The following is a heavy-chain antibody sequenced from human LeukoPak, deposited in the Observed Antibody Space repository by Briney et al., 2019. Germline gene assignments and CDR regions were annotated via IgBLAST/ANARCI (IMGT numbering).Heavy chain of an antibody. J-gene: IGHJ6*02. CDR2: INHSGST. CDR3: ARATMIVVGITANYYYYYGMDV. V-gene: IGHV4-30-4*08. Sequence: SQTLSLTCTVSGGSISSGDYYWSWIRQPPGKGLEWIGEINHSGSTNYNPSLKSRVTISVDTSKNQFSLKLSSVTAADTAVYYCARATMIVVGITANYYYYYGMDVWGQGTTVTVSS. D-gene: IGHD3-22*01. CDR1: GGSISSGDYY.